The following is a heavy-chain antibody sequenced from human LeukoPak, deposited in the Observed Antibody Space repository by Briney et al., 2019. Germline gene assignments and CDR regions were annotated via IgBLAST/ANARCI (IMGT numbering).Heavy chain of an antibody. Sequence: SETLSLICAVYGGSFSGYYWSWIRQPPGKGPEWIGEINHSGSTNYNPSLRSRVTISVDTSKNQFSLKLSSVTAAGTAVYYCAREAGPGPWGQGTLVTVSS. J-gene: IGHJ5*02. CDR3: AREAGPGP. CDR1: GGSFSGYY. V-gene: IGHV4-34*01. CDR2: INHSGST.